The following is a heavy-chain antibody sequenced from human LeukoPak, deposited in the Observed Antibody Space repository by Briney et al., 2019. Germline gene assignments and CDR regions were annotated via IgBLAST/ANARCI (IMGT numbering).Heavy chain of an antibody. J-gene: IGHJ4*02. Sequence: PGGSLRLSCAASGFSFSTYSMNWVRQAPGKGLEWVSYISSSSTIYYADSVKGRFTISRDNAKNSLYLQMNSLRVEDTAVYYCARAPYYYGSGDSFRLDYWGQGTLVTVSS. CDR1: GFSFSTYS. V-gene: IGHV3-48*04. CDR3: ARAPYYYGSGDSFRLDY. D-gene: IGHD3-10*01. CDR2: ISSSSTI.